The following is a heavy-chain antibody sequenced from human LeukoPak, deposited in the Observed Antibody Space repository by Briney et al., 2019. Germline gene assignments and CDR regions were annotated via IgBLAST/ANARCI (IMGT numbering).Heavy chain of an antibody. V-gene: IGHV3-7*03. CDR1: GFTLSSYW. CDR2: IKQDGSEK. D-gene: IGHD5-12*01. J-gene: IGHJ4*02. Sequence: GGSLTLSCAACGFTLSSYWMSWVRQAPGKGLEWVANIKQDGSEKYYVDSVKGRFTISRDNAKNSLYLQMNSLRAEDTAVYYCARGIVATIDYFDYWGQGTLVTVSS. CDR3: ARGIVATIDYFDY.